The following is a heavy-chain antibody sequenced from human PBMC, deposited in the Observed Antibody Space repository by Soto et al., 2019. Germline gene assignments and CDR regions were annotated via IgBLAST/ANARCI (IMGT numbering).Heavy chain of an antibody. J-gene: IGHJ5*02. CDR2: IYHSETT. D-gene: IGHD3-16*01. CDR1: GVSISRGDYS. Sequence: SETLSLTCAVSGVSISRGDYSWSWIRQPPGKGLEWIGYIYHSETTYYNPSFKSRVTMSVDTSKSQFSLKLTSVTAADTAVYYCATLQVYASPRWFDPWGQGTLVTVSS. CDR3: ATLQVYASPRWFDP. V-gene: IGHV4-30-2*01.